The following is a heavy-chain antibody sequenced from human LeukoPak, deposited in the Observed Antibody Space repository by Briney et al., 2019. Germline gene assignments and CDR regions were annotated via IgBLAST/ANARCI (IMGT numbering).Heavy chain of an antibody. V-gene: IGHV3-7*01. CDR2: IKEEDSEE. J-gene: IGHJ4*02. Sequence: GGSLRLSCTAHGFTFSIYWMSSVRQAPGKGLEWVASIKEEDSEEYYVDSVKGRFTISRDNARNSVHLQMNSLRAEDTAVYFCARIRPGNYFDYWGQGALVTVSS. CDR1: GFTFSIYW. CDR3: ARIRPGNYFDY. D-gene: IGHD6-6*01.